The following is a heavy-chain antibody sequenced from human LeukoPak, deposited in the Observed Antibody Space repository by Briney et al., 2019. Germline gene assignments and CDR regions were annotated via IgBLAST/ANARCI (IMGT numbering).Heavy chain of an antibody. Sequence: TGGSLRLSCAASGFTFSSRGMHWVRQAPGRGLEWVAPIWYDGSNQYYGDSVKGRFTISRDNSKNTLYLQMNSLRAEDTAVYYCARAGIVGLFYYYMDVWGIGTTVTVSS. V-gene: IGHV3-33*01. J-gene: IGHJ6*03. D-gene: IGHD2-21*01. CDR1: GFTFSSRG. CDR3: ARAGIVGLFYYYMDV. CDR2: IWYDGSNQ.